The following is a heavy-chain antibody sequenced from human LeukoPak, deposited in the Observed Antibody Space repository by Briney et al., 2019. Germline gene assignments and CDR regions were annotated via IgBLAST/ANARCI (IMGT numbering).Heavy chain of an antibody. V-gene: IGHV3-9*01. J-gene: IGHJ4*02. CDR3: ARDLVRGVMEY. D-gene: IGHD3-10*01. CDR2: ISWNSGSI. CDR1: GFTFDDYA. Sequence: PGGSLRLSCAASGFTFDDYAMHWVRQAPGKGLEWVSGISWNSGSIGYADSVKGRFTISRDNAKSSLFLQMNSLRAEDTAVYYCARDLVRGVMEYWGQGTLVTVSS.